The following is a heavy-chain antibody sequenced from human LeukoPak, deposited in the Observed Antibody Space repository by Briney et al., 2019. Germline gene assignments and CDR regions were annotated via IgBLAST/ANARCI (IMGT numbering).Heavy chain of an antibody. CDR1: GGTFISYA. Sequence: SVKVSCKASGGTFISYAISWVRQAPGQGLEWMGGIIPIFGTANYAQKFQGRVTITADESTSTAYMELSSLRSEDTAVYYCARYDCSSTSCPGDFDYWGQGTLVTVSS. CDR2: IIPIFGTA. D-gene: IGHD2-2*01. CDR3: ARYDCSSTSCPGDFDY. V-gene: IGHV1-69*13. J-gene: IGHJ4*02.